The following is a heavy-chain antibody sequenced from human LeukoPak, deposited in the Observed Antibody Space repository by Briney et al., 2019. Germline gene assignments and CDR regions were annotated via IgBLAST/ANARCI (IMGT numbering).Heavy chain of an antibody. CDR2: INHSGST. D-gene: IGHD3-10*01. J-gene: IGHJ4*02. CDR1: GGSFGGYY. CDR3: ARAFRPRITMVRGVKYYFDY. Sequence: SETLSLTCAVYGGSFGGYYWSWIRQPPGKGLEWIGEINHSGSTNYNPSLKSRVTISVDTSKNQFSLKLSSVTAADTAVYYCARAFRPRITMVRGVKYYFDYWGQGTLVTVSS. V-gene: IGHV4-34*01.